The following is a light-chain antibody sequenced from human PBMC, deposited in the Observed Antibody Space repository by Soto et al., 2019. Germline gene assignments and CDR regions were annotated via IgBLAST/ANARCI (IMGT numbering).Light chain of an antibody. V-gene: IGKV1-33*01. Sequence: DIQMTQSQSSLSASVGDRVTITCQASQDISNHLNWYQQKPGKAPKLLIYDASNLETGVPSRFSGSGFGTDFTFTISSLQPEDIATYYCQQYDNLPVTFGQGTKLEIK. J-gene: IGKJ2*01. CDR1: QDISNH. CDR3: QQYDNLPVT. CDR2: DAS.